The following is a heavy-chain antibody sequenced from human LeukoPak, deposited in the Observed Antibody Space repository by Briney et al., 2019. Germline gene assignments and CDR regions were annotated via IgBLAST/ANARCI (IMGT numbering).Heavy chain of an antibody. J-gene: IGHJ3*02. D-gene: IGHD1-20*01. Sequence: GGSLRLSCAASGFTFSSYWMSWVRQAPGKGLEWVSAISGSGGSTYYADSIKGRFTISRDNAKNTLFLQMNSLRVEDTAVYYCVRDGGNWNDAFDIWGQGTMVTVSS. CDR1: GFTFSSYW. V-gene: IGHV3-23*01. CDR2: ISGSGGST. CDR3: VRDGGNWNDAFDI.